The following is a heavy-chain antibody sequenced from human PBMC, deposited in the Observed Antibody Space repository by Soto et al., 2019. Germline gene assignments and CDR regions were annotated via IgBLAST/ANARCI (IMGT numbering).Heavy chain of an antibody. J-gene: IGHJ4*02. CDR2: INHSGYT. Sequence: QVQLQQWGAGLLKPSETLSLTCAVYGGSFRGYYWSWIRQPPGKGPEWIAEINHSGYTNYNPSLKSRVTISVDTSKNQFSLKLSSVIAADTAVYFCARLGFCSGDSCARDYWGQGTLVTVSS. CDR1: GGSFRGYY. D-gene: IGHD2-15*01. V-gene: IGHV4-34*01. CDR3: ARLGFCSGDSCARDY.